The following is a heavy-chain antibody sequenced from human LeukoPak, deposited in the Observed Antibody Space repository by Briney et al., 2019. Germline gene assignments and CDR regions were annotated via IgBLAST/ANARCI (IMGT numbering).Heavy chain of an antibody. CDR1: GGSISSYY. J-gene: IGHJ4*02. D-gene: IGHD2-2*01. CDR2: IYYSGST. Sequence: SETLSLTCTVSGGSISSYYWSWIRQPPGKGLEWIGHIYYSGSTNYNASLKSRVTISVDTSKNQLSLKLSSVTAADTAVYYCARIVVVPAAIHYPDYWGQGTLVTVSS. CDR3: ARIVVVPAAIHYPDY. V-gene: IGHV4-59*12.